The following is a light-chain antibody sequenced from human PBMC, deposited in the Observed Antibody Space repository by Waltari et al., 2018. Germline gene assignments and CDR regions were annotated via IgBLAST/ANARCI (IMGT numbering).Light chain of an antibody. CDR3: SSYTSTTWV. CDR2: DVT. CDR1: NRDVGGYNY. V-gene: IGLV2-14*03. J-gene: IGLJ3*02. Sequence: QSALTQPASVSGSPGQSIALPCTGTNRDVGGYNYVSWYQQYPDKAPKLLIYDVTTRPSGVSNRFSGSKSGNTASLTIAGLQAEDEADYYCSSYTSTTWVFGGGTKLTVL.